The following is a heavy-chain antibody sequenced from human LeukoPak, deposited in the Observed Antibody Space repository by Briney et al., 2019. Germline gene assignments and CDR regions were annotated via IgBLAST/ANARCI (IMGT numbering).Heavy chain of an antibody. Sequence: TSETPSLTCAVSGGSISSGGYSWSWIRQPPGKGLEWIGYIYHSGSTYYNPSLKSRVTISVDRPKHQFSLKLSSVTAADTAVYYCAKGSKLGELDYWGQGTLVTVSS. J-gene: IGHJ4*02. V-gene: IGHV4-30-2*01. CDR3: AKGSKLGELDY. CDR1: GGSISSGGYS. CDR2: IYHSGST. D-gene: IGHD7-27*01.